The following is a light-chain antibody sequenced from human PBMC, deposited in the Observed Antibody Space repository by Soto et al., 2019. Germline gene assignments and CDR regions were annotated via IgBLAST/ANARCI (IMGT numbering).Light chain of an antibody. J-gene: IGLJ1*01. CDR2: EVS. CDR1: SSDVGDYNY. CDR3: SSYTSSSTYV. Sequence: QYALTQPASVSGSPGQSITISCTGTSSDVGDYNYVSWYQQVPGKAPKVMIYEVSNRPSGVSNRFSGSKSGITASLTISGLQAEDEADYYCSSYTSSSTYVFGTGTKLTVL. V-gene: IGLV2-14*01.